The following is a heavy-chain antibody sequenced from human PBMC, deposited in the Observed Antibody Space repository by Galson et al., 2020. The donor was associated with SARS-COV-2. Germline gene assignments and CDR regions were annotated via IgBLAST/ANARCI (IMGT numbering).Heavy chain of an antibody. CDR1: GFTFSSYS. CDR2: ISSSSSYI. Sequence: GGSLRLSCAASGFTFSSYSMNWVRQAPGKGLEWVSSISSSSSYIYYADSVKGRFTISRDNAKNSLYLQMNSLRAEDTAVYYCAREPPSARTIFGVVTLPGAFDIWGQGTMVTVSS. V-gene: IGHV3-21*01. D-gene: IGHD3-3*01. CDR3: AREPPSARTIFGVVTLPGAFDI. J-gene: IGHJ3*02.